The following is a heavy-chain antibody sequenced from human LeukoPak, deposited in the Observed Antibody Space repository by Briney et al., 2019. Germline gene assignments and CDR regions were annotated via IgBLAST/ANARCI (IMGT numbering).Heavy chain of an antibody. CDR1: GYTFTGYY. D-gene: IGHD1-20*01. J-gene: IGHJ3*02. V-gene: IGHV1-2*04. CDR3: ARGGITGTTRGPTRLNDAFDI. Sequence: ASVKVSCKASGYTFTGYYMHWVRQAPGQGLEWMGWINPNSGGTNYAQKFQGWVTMTRDTSISTACMELSRLRSDDTAVYYCARGGITGTTRGPTRLNDAFDIWGQGTMVTVPS. CDR2: INPNSGGT.